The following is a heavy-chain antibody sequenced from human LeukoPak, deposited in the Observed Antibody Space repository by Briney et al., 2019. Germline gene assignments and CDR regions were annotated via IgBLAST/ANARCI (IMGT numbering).Heavy chain of an antibody. Sequence: GGSLRLSCAASGFTFSSYAMHWVRQAPGKGLEWVAVISYDGSNKYYADSVKGRFTISRDNSKNTLYLQMNSLRAEDTAVYYCAKDTVVVPAAIGRGKGVVDYWGQGTLVTVSS. CDR3: AKDTVVVPAAIGRGKGVVDY. CDR2: ISYDGSNK. CDR1: GFTFSSYA. D-gene: IGHD2-2*02. V-gene: IGHV3-30-3*01. J-gene: IGHJ4*02.